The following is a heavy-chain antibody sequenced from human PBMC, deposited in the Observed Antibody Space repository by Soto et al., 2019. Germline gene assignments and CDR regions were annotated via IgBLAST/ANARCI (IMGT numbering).Heavy chain of an antibody. V-gene: IGHV3-23*01. CDR2: ISGSSSGT. CDR1: GFNFGAYA. CDR3: AKDRSENFWVYYYAMDV. Sequence: GGSLGLSCEASGFNFGAYAMSWVRQAPGKGLEWVSGISGSSSGTYYTDSVKGRFTISRDNSKNTVYLQMNSLRGEDTAVYYCAKDRSENFWVYYYAMDVWGQGTAVTVSS. J-gene: IGHJ6*02. D-gene: IGHD6-19*01.